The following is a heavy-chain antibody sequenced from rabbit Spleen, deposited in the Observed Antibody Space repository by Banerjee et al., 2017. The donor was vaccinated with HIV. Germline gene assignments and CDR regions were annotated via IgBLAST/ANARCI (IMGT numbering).Heavy chain of an antibody. CDR2: IDPIFGST. CDR1: GFTLSSYY. D-gene: IGHD2-1*01. J-gene: IGHJ4*01. CDR3: LRDRANIGGDYGPYYFDL. V-gene: IGHV1S7*01. Sequence: QLKESGGGLVQPGGSLKLSCKASGFTLSSYYMNWVRQAPGKGLEWIGYIDPIFGSTYYASWVNGRFTISRHNAQNTLYLQLDSLTAADTATYFCLRDRANIGGDYGPYYFDLWGQGTLVTVS.